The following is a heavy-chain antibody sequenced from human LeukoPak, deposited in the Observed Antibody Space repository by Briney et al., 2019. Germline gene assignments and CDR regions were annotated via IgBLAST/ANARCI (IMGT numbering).Heavy chain of an antibody. V-gene: IGHV3-48*04. CDR2: ISNSGATI. D-gene: IGHD6-13*01. J-gene: IGHJ1*01. Sequence: SGGSLRLSCAASGFTFSTYSMNWVRQAPGKGLEWVSYISNSGATIYYADSVKGRFTISRDNAKSSLFLQMNSLRAEDTGVYYCARATFSSSGHSSWGQGTLVTVSS. CDR1: GFTFSTYS. CDR3: ARATFSSSGHSS.